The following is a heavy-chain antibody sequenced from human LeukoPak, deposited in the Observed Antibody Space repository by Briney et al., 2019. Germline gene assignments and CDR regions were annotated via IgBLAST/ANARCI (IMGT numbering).Heavy chain of an antibody. CDR1: GGSISSYY. Sequence: SETLSLTCTVSGGSISSYYWSWIRQTPGKGLEWIGYIYYSGSTNYNPSLKSRVTISVDTSKNQFSLKLSSVTAADTAVYYCARVLVRGVISYYYYMDVWGKGTTVTVSS. CDR3: ARVLVRGVISYYYYMDV. J-gene: IGHJ6*03. V-gene: IGHV4-59*01. D-gene: IGHD3-10*01. CDR2: IYYSGST.